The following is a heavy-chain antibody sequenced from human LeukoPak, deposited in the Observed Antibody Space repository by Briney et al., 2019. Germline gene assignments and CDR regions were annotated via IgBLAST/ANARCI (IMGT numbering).Heavy chain of an antibody. D-gene: IGHD1-14*01. J-gene: IGHJ4*02. CDR2: IKQDGSEK. CDR1: GFTFSSYW. Sequence: GGSLSLSCAASGFTFSSYWMSWVRQAPGKGLEWVANIKQDGSEKYYVDSVKGRFTISRDNAKNSLYLQMNSLRVEDTAVYYCARRPPWDLAPYYFDYWGQGTLVTVSS. V-gene: IGHV3-7*01. CDR3: ARRPPWDLAPYYFDY.